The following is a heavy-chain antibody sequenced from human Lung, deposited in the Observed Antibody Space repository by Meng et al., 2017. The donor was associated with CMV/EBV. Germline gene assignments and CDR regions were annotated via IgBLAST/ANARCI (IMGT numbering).Heavy chain of an antibody. CDR1: GGSISIITW. CDR3: ARDPYATGWAG. D-gene: IGHD6-19*01. Sequence: QMQLQESGQGRLKPSGTLSLSCPGSGGSISIITWWSWVRQPPGKGLEWIGEIYNSGGTNYNPSLRGRVTISLDKSKNQFSLTLRSVTAADTAVYYCARDPYATGWAGWGQGTLVTVSS. J-gene: IGHJ4*02. V-gene: IGHV4-4*02. CDR2: IYNSGGT.